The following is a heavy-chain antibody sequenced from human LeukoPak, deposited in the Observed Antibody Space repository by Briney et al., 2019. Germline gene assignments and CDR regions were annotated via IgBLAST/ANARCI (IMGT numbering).Heavy chain of an antibody. Sequence: PSETLSLTCSVSGGAISSYDWSWIRQPPGKGLEWIGYLFYSGNTNSNPSLKRRVTILADTSKNQFSLRLNSVTAADTAVYFCGRVRTGNTGSPEYFEDWGQGTLVTVSS. V-gene: IGHV4-59*01. CDR2: LFYSGNT. CDR3: GRVRTGNTGSPEYFED. J-gene: IGHJ1*01. D-gene: IGHD5-12*01. CDR1: GGAISSYD.